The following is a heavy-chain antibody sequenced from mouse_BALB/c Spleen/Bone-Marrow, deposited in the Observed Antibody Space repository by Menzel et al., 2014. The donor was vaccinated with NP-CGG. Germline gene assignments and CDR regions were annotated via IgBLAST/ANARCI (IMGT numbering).Heavy chain of an antibody. CDR2: TSNLAYSI. Sequence: EVQRVESGGGLVQPGGSRKLSCAASGFTFSDYGMAWVRQAPGKGPEWVAFTSNLAYSIYYADTVTGRFTISRENAKNTLYLEMSSLRSEDTAMYYCATIYYGNSYAMDYWGQGTSVTVSS. V-gene: IGHV5-15*02. CDR3: ATIYYGNSYAMDY. D-gene: IGHD2-1*01. CDR1: GFTFSDYG. J-gene: IGHJ4*01.